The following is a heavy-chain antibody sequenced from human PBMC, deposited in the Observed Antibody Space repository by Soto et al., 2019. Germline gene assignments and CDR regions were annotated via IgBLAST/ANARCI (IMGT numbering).Heavy chain of an antibody. Sequence: GGSLRPTSPVSSFTVSSIYMSRVRQVPGKGVEGVLVIYSGGSTYYAGSVKGRFNLSRDNSKDTVFLQNDSLRAEETAGYYCAEGDYNLDVWGQGTTVTVSS. CDR1: SFTVSSIY. CDR2: IYSGGST. V-gene: IGHV3-53*01. J-gene: IGHJ6*02. CDR3: AEGDYNLDV. D-gene: IGHD4-4*01.